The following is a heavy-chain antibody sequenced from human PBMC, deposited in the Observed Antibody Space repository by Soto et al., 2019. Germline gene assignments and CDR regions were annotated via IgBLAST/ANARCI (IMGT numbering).Heavy chain of an antibody. J-gene: IGHJ4*02. CDR1: GYTFSNYG. Sequence: ASVKVSCKTSGYTFSNYGINWVRQAPGQGLEWMGWISAYNGNTNFAQKLQGRVSLTTDTSSTTAYMELRSLISDDTAVYYCARDLVPGYTGFSDYWGQGTLVTVSS. D-gene: IGHD5-12*01. CDR3: ARDLVPGYTGFSDY. CDR2: ISAYNGNT. V-gene: IGHV1-18*01.